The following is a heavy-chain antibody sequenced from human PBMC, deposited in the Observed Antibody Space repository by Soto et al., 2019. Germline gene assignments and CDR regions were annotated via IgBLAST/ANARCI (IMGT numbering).Heavy chain of an antibody. CDR3: RSSNSCYYESCLDV. J-gene: IGHJ6*02. CDR1: GYSISSGNY. Sequence: SETLSLTCAVSGYSISSGNYWAWIRQPPGRGLEWIGSLYHIGSTHYNTSLKSRVTISVDTSKNHFSLELSSVTAADTAMYYCRSSNSCYYESCLDVWGQGTMVTVSS. V-gene: IGHV4-38-2*01. CDR2: LYHIGST. D-gene: IGHD2-2*01.